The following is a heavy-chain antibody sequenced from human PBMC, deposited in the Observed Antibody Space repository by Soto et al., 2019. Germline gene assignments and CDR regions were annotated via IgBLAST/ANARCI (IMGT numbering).Heavy chain of an antibody. CDR3: ARGPGLHRGYCISTSCTGWFDP. D-gene: IGHD2-2*01. CDR2: IIPIFGTA. V-gene: IGHV1-69*12. J-gene: IGHJ5*02. Sequence: QVQLVQSGAEVKKPGSSVNVSCKASGGTFSSYAISWVRQAPGQGLEWMGGIIPIFGTATYAQKVQGRVTITADESTSTPYMALSSLRSEDTAVYYCARGPGLHRGYCISTSCTGWFDPWGQGTLVTVSS. CDR1: GGTFSSYA.